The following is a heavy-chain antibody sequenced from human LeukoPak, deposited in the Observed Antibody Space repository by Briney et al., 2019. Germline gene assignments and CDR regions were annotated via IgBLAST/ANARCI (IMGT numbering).Heavy chain of an antibody. Sequence: ASVKVSCKASGYTFTGYYMHWVRQAPGQGLEWMGWINPNSGGTNYAQKFQGRVTMTRDTSISTAYMELRRLTSDDTAVYYCSNAILLATTLDYWGQGTLATVSS. CDR3: SNAILLATTLDY. CDR2: INPNSGGT. J-gene: IGHJ4*02. D-gene: IGHD5-12*01. V-gene: IGHV1-2*02. CDR1: GYTFTGYY.